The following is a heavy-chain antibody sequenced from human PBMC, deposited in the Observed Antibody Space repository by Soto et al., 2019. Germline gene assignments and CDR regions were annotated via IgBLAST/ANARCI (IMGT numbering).Heavy chain of an antibody. Sequence: EVQLVESGGGLVQPGGSLKLSCAASGFTFSGSAMHWVRQASGKGLEWVGRIRSKANSYATAYAASVKGRFTISRDDSKNTAYLQMNSLKTEDTAVYYCTRHVELLWFGESFDYWGQGTLVTVSS. V-gene: IGHV3-73*02. D-gene: IGHD3-10*01. J-gene: IGHJ4*02. CDR3: TRHVELLWFGESFDY. CDR2: IRSKANSYAT. CDR1: GFTFSGSA.